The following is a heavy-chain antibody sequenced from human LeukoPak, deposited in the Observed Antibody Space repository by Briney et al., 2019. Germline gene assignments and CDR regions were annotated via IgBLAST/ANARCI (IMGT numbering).Heavy chain of an antibody. Sequence: ASVKVSCKASGYTFTSYYMHWVRQAPGQGLEWMGGIIPIFGTANYAQKFQGRVTITTDESTSTAYMELSSLRSEDTAVYYCARDGGYSYGYSYYYYYMDVWGKGTTVTVSS. J-gene: IGHJ6*03. CDR3: ARDGGYSYGYSYYYYYMDV. V-gene: IGHV1-69*05. CDR1: GYTFTSYY. CDR2: IIPIFGTA. D-gene: IGHD5-18*01.